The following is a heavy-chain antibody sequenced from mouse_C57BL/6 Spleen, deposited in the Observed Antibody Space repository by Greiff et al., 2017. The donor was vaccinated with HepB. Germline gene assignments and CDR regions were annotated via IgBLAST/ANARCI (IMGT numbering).Heavy chain of an antibody. CDR1: GFTFSDYG. D-gene: IGHD2-2*01. CDR3: ARLVTTGAWFAY. J-gene: IGHJ3*01. CDR2: ISSGSSTI. Sequence: EVTLVASGGGLVKPGGSLKLSCAASGFTFSDYGMHWVRPAPEKGLEWVAYISSGSSTIYYADTVKGRFTISRDNAKNTLFLQMTSLRSEDTAMYYCARLVTTGAWFAYWGQGTLVTVSA. V-gene: IGHV5-17*01.